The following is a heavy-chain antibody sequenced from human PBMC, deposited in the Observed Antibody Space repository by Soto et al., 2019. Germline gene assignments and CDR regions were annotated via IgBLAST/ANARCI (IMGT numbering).Heavy chain of an antibody. Sequence: GSLRLSCTASGFTFAHYAMHRVRQPPGKGLEWVSTIDGPTTNTHYPDSVEGRFIISRDNSRNTVYLYMTNLRAEDSAMYYCVTWLSAHFDFWGRGTVVTVSS. CDR3: VTWLSAHFDF. V-gene: IGHV3-23*05. CDR2: IDGPTTNT. J-gene: IGHJ4*01. CDR1: GFTFAHYA. D-gene: IGHD6-19*01.